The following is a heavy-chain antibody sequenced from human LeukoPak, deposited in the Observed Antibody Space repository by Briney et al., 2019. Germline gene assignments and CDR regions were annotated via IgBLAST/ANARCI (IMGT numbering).Heavy chain of an antibody. V-gene: IGHV3-30*02. J-gene: IGHJ6*03. CDR2: MRYDGSNK. CDR3: AKVSPIRSGSYSLNYYYYMDV. D-gene: IGHD3-10*01. CDR1: GFTFSSYG. Sequence: GGSLRLSCAASGFTFSSYGMHWVRQAPGKGLEWVAFMRYDGSNKYYADSVKGRFTISRDNSKNTLYLQMNSLRAEDTAVYYCAKVSPIRSGSYSLNYYYYMDVWGKGTTVTVSS.